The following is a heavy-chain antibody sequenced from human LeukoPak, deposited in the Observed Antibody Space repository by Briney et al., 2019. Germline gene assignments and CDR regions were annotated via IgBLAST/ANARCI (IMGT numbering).Heavy chain of an antibody. CDR1: GLTFSNFG. J-gene: IGHJ6*02. Sequence: PGGSLRLSCTASGLTFSNFGMHWVRQAPGKGLEWVSAISGSGGSTYYADSVKGRFTISRDNSKNTLYLQMNSLRAEDTAVYYCARGGRTTWHGMDVWGQGTTVTVSS. D-gene: IGHD4-17*01. CDR3: ARGGRTTWHGMDV. V-gene: IGHV3-23*01. CDR2: ISGSGGST.